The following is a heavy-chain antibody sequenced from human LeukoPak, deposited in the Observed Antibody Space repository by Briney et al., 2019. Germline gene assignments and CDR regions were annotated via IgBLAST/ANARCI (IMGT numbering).Heavy chain of an antibody. J-gene: IGHJ5*02. CDR2: INPYNGAT. CDR3: ARAPYCDFSSCYTGRNWFDP. Sequence: EASVKVSCKASGYTFTDYYIHWVRQAPGEGLEWTGWINPYNGATNYAQKFQGRVTMTRDTSMSTVYMELNRLRSDDTAVYYCARAPYCDFSSCYTGRNWFDPWGQGTLVTVSS. V-gene: IGHV1-2*02. D-gene: IGHD2-2*02. CDR1: GYTFTDYY.